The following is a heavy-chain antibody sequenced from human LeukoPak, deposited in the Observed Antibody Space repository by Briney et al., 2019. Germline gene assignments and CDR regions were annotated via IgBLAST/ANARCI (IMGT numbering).Heavy chain of an antibody. Sequence: GASVKVSCKASGYIFSIYAMIWVRQAPGQGLELMGWINPNTGNPTYAQGFTGRFVFSLDTSVSTAYLQISSLKPEDTAAYYCARDYTVAIGTTTYFQHWGQGTLVTVSS. D-gene: IGHD1-7*01. J-gene: IGHJ1*01. CDR3: ARDYTVAIGTTTYFQH. V-gene: IGHV7-4-1*02. CDR2: INPNTGNP. CDR1: GYIFSIYA.